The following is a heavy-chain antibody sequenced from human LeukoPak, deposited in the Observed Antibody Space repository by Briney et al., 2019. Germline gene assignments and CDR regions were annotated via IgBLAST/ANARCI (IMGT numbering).Heavy chain of an antibody. J-gene: IGHJ4*02. Sequence: GGSLRLSCAASGFTFSSYAMHWVRQAPGKGLEWVAVISYDGSNKYYADSVKGRFAISRDNSKNTLYLQMNSLRAEDTAVYYCAKEGFDSWGQGTLVTVSS. CDR3: AKEGFDS. CDR1: GFTFSSYA. CDR2: ISYDGSNK. V-gene: IGHV3-30*09.